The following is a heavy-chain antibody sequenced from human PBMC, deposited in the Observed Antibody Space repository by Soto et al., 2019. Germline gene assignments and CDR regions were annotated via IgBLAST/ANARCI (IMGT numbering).Heavy chain of an antibody. CDR2: ISYDGTNK. Sequence: QVQLVESGGGEVQPGRSLTLSCAASGFTFSTYGMHWVRQTPGKGVEWVAVISYDGTNKFYSDSVKGRFTISRDNFKNTLTLQMNSLRADDTAVYSCAKDLQSYGDYDYYCYGMDVWGLGTRVTVSS. CDR3: AKDLQSYGDYDYYCYGMDV. J-gene: IGHJ6*02. D-gene: IGHD4-17*01. V-gene: IGHV3-30*18. CDR1: GFTFSTYG.